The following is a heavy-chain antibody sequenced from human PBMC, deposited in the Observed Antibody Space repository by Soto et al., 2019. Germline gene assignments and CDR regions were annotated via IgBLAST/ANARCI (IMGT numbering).Heavy chain of an antibody. CDR2: ISAYNGNT. CDR3: ARGAPAGWELLKY. D-gene: IGHD1-26*01. J-gene: IGHJ4*02. V-gene: IGHV1-18*01. Sequence: SVKFSCKASGYTFASYAISWMRQAPGQGLECMVWISAYNGNTNYXXKLQGRVXXTTDTSTSTAXMELRXLRSDDTDVYYCARGAPAGWELLKYWGQGTQVTVCS. CDR1: GYTFASYA.